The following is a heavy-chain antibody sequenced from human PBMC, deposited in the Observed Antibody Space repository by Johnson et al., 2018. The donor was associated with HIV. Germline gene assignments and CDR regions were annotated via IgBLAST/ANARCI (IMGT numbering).Heavy chain of an antibody. CDR2: ISWNSGSI. Sequence: EVHLVESGGGLVQPGRSLRLSCAASGFTFDDYAMHWVRQAPGKGLEWVSGISWNSGSIGYADSVKGRFTISRDNAKNSLYLQMNSLRAEDTALYYCAKDVGYSSSGEGAFDIWGQGTMVTVSS. D-gene: IGHD6-13*01. CDR3: AKDVGYSSSGEGAFDI. J-gene: IGHJ3*02. CDR1: GFTFDDYA. V-gene: IGHV3-9*01.